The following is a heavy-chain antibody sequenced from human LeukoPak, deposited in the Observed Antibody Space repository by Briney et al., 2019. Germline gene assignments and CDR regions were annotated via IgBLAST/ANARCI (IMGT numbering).Heavy chain of an antibody. CDR3: ARAGSGYSNGWYDY. J-gene: IGHJ4*02. D-gene: IGHD6-19*01. CDR2: TSTNGGTT. CDR1: GFTFSSFA. V-gene: IGHV3-64*01. Sequence: GGSLRLSCAASGFTFSSFAMHWVSQAPGKGLEYVSGTSTNGGTTYYANSVKGRFTVSRDNSKNTLYLQMGSLRAEDMAVYYCARAGSGYSNGWYDYWGQGTLVTVSS.